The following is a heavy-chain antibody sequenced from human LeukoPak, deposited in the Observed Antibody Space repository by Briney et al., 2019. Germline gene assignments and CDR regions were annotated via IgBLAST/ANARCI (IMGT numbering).Heavy chain of an antibody. CDR3: ARDPADTAMVYYFDY. CDR2: IYSGGDT. J-gene: IGHJ4*02. Sequence: PGGSLRLSCAASGFTVSGNYMSWVRQAPGKGLEWVSVIYSGGDTYSADSVKGRFTISRDNSKNTLYLQMNSLRAEDTAVYYCARDPADTAMVYYFDYWGQGTLVTVSS. D-gene: IGHD5-18*01. CDR1: GFTVSGNY. V-gene: IGHV3-53*05.